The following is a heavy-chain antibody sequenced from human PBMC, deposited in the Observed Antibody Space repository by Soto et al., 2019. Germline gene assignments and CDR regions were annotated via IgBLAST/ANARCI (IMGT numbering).Heavy chain of an antibody. Sequence: ASVKVSCKASGYTFTSYGISWVRQAPGQGLEWMGWISAYNGNTNYAQKLQGRVTMTIDTSTSTAYMELRSLRSDDTAVYYCASIYYDSSGYRGYYYGMDVWGQGTTVTVSS. J-gene: IGHJ6*02. CDR3: ASIYYDSSGYRGYYYGMDV. CDR1: GYTFTSYG. V-gene: IGHV1-18*04. CDR2: ISAYNGNT. D-gene: IGHD3-22*01.